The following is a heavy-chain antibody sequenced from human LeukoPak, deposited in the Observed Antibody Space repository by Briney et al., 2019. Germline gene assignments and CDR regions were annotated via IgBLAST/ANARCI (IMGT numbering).Heavy chain of an antibody. CDR2: IYYSGST. V-gene: IGHV4-39*01. CDR1: GGSISSSTYY. Sequence: KPSETPSLTCTVSGGSISSSTYYWGWIRHPPGKGLEWIASIYYSGSTYYNPSLKTRVTISVDTSKNQFSLKVSSVTAADTAVYYCARLPAATDIWGQGTMVTVSS. CDR3: ARLPAATDI. J-gene: IGHJ3*02.